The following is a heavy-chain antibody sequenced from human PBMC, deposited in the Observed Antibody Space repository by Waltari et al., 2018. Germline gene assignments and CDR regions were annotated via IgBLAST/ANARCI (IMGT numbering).Heavy chain of an antibody. CDR2: INNSGSS. Sequence: QVQLQQWGAGLLKPSETLSLTCAVYGGSFSGYNWCWIRQPPGKGLEWIGEINNSGSSNYTPSLTSLVAMSVDTSKNQFSLKLGCVTAADTAVYYCARGPIIPDTVTITYFDYWGQGTLVTISS. CDR3: ARGPIIPDTVTITYFDY. J-gene: IGHJ4*02. D-gene: IGHD4-17*01. CDR1: GGSFSGYN. V-gene: IGHV4-34*01.